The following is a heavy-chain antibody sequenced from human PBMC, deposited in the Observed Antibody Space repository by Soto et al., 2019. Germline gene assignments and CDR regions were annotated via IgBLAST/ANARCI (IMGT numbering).Heavy chain of an antibody. D-gene: IGHD5-12*01. CDR1: GFTFSSYG. CDR3: AKDRSGDPLVAITYGMDV. V-gene: IGHV3-30*18. CDR2: ISYDGSNK. J-gene: IGHJ6*02. Sequence: GGSLRLSCAASGFTFSSYGMHWVRQAPGKGLEWVAVISYDGSNKYYADSVKGRFTISRDNSKNTLYLQMNSLRAEDTAVYYCAKDRSGDPLVAITYGMDVWGQGTTVTVSS.